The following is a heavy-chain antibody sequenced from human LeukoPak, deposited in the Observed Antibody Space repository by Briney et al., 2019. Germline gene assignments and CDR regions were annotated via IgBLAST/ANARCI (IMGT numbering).Heavy chain of an antibody. CDR3: ARIGGVIVRVLDY. D-gene: IGHD3-16*02. J-gene: IGHJ4*02. CDR2: TRNKANSYTT. V-gene: IGHV3-72*01. CDR1: GFTFSDHY. Sequence: GGSLRLSCAASGFTFSDHYMDWVRQAPGKGLEWVGRTRNKANSYTTEYAASVKGRFTISRDDSKNSLYLQMNSLKTEDTAVYYCARIGGVIVRVLDYWGQGTLVTVSS.